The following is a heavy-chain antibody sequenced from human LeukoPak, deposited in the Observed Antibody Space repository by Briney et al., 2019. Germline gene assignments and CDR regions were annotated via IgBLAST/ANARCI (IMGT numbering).Heavy chain of an antibody. V-gene: IGHV4-59*08. CDR1: GGSISSDY. J-gene: IGHJ4*02. Sequence: PSETLSLTCTVSGGSISSDYWSWIRQPPGKGLEWIGYIYYSGSTNYNPSLTSRVIISVDTSKNQFSLKLSSVTAADTAMYYCARLPSGSYYFDYWGQGTLVTVSS. CDR3: ARLPSGSYYFDY. D-gene: IGHD1-26*01. CDR2: IYYSGST.